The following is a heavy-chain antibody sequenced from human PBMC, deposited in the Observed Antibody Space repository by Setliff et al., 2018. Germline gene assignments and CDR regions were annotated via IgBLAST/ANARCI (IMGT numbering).Heavy chain of an antibody. CDR1: GGSISSGGFY. CDR3: AREYDTIGEFPLYYFDK. CDR2: FHTGGAT. V-gene: IGHV4-61*09. J-gene: IGHJ4*02. Sequence: PSETLSLTCSVSGGSISSGGFYWSWIRQSAGRGLEWIGHFHTGGATDYNLSLNSRVTISLDSSKNQFSLRLSSVTAADAAVYFCAREYDTIGEFPLYYFDKWGQGIPVTVSS. D-gene: IGHD3-10*01.